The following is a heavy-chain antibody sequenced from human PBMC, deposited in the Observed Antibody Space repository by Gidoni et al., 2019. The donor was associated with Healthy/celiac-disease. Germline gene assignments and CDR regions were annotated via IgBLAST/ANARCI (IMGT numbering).Heavy chain of an antibody. CDR1: GGSISSSSYY. CDR2: IYYSGST. J-gene: IGHJ4*02. Sequence: QLQLQESGPGLVKPSETLSLTCTVSGGSISSSSYYWGWIRQPPGKGLEWIGSIYYSGSTYYNPSLKSRVTISVDTSKNQFSLKLSSVTAADTAVYYCARHARITMIVVVIPPFDYWGQGTLVTVSS. D-gene: IGHD3-22*01. V-gene: IGHV4-39*01. CDR3: ARHARITMIVVVIPPFDY.